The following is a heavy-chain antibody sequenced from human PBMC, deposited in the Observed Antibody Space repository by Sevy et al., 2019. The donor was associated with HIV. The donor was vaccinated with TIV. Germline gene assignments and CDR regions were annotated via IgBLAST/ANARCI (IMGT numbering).Heavy chain of an antibody. D-gene: IGHD2-8*01. V-gene: IGHV3-23*01. CDR3: AREGCTRPHDY. CDR1: GFVFYDYS. Sequence: QLGGSLRLSCAASGFVFYDYSMSWIRQAPGKGLEWVATLSFGCGKINYADSVKGRFTISRDNSKNSFYLQMDNLRVEDTALYYCAREGCTRPHDYWGQGTRVTVSS. CDR2: LSFGCGKI. J-gene: IGHJ4*02.